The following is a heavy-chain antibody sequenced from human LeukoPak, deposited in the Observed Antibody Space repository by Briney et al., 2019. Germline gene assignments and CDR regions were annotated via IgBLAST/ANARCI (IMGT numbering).Heavy chain of an antibody. CDR1: GGSISSYY. J-gene: IGHJ4*02. CDR2: IYTSGST. D-gene: IGHD1-26*01. Sequence: SETLSLTCTVSGGSISSYYWSWIRQPPGKGLEWIGYIYTSGSTNYNPSLKSRVTISVDTPKNQFSLKLSSVTAADTAVYYCARLLSGSLDYWGQGTLVTVSS. CDR3: ARLLSGSLDY. V-gene: IGHV4-4*09.